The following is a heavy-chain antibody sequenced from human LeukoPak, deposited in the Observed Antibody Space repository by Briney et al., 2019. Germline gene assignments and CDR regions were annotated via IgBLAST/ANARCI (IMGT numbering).Heavy chain of an antibody. CDR1: ADSITHFF. D-gene: IGHD4-17*01. V-gene: IGHV4-59*08. CDR2: VDDRGIT. J-gene: IGHJ4*02. CDR3: ARRPPYGDYDY. Sequence: PSGTLSLTCTVSADSITHFFWSWIRQPPGRGLEWIGYVDDRGITNYNPSLKSRVTISVDTSKNQFSLKLSSVTAADTAVYYCARRPPYGDYDYWGQGTLVTVSS.